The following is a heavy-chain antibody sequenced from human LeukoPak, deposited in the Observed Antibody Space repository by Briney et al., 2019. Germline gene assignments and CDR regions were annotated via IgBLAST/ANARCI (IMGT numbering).Heavy chain of an antibody. D-gene: IGHD5-12*01. CDR1: GFTFSDHY. V-gene: IGHV3-11*05. Sequence: PGGSLRLSCAASGFTFSDHYMAWIRQAPGKGLEWVSFISSSSGYANYADSVKDRFTISRDNAKNSLYLQMNSLRAEDTAVYYCARDQSIYGYEIFDYWGQGILVTVSS. J-gene: IGHJ4*02. CDR3: ARDQSIYGYEIFDY. CDR2: ISSSSGYA.